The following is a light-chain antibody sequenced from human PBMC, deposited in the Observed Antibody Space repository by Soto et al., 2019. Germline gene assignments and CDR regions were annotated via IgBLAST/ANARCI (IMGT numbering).Light chain of an antibody. CDR1: QTISSW. Sequence: DIQMTQSPSNLSGSLGDRVTITCTASQTISSWLAWYQQKTGKAPKLLIYKASTLKSGVPSRFSGSGYGTEFNLTISSLQPDDFATYYCQHYNSYSEAFGQGTKVDIK. CDR3: QHYNSYSEA. CDR2: KAS. V-gene: IGKV1-5*03. J-gene: IGKJ1*01.